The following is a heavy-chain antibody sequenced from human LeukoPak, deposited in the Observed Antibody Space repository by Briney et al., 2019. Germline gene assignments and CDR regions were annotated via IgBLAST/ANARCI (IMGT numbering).Heavy chain of an antibody. V-gene: IGHV4-31*03. CDR3: ARGPSIGSGYSTPFDY. D-gene: IGHD3-3*01. Sequence: SQTLSLTCTVSGGSISSGGYYWSWIRQHPGKGLEWIGYIYYSGSTYYNPSLKSRVTISVDTSKNQFSLKLSSVTAADTAVYYCARGPSIGSGYSTPFDYWGQGTLVTVSS. CDR1: GGSISSGGYY. CDR2: IYYSGST. J-gene: IGHJ4*02.